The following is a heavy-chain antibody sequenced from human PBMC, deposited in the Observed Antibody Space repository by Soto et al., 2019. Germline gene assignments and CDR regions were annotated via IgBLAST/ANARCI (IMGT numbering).Heavy chain of an antibody. D-gene: IGHD2-2*01. CDR3: VVVVPAASAFDI. V-gene: IGHV1-18*01. CDR1: GYTLSNNYV. Sequence: ASVKVSCKASGYTLSNNYVISWVRQAPGQGLEWMGWINGSNGNTNNAQKFQGRVTITRDTSASTAYMELSSLRSEDTAVYYCVVVVPAASAFDIWGQGTIVTVSS. J-gene: IGHJ3*02. CDR2: INGSNGNT.